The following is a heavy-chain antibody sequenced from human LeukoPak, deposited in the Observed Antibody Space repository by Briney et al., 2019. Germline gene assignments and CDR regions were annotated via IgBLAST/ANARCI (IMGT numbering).Heavy chain of an antibody. V-gene: IGHV3-7*02. CDR1: GFTFSRYW. J-gene: IGHJ4*02. CDR3: ARATRIYSSGWYYSFDY. CDR2: ISQDGSEK. Sequence: GGSLRLSCAASGFTFSRYWMTWVRQAPGQGLEWVASISQDGSEKRYSDSVKGRFTISRDNAKNTLYLHMNSLRAEDTAVYYCARATRIYSSGWYYSFDYWGQGTLVTVSS. D-gene: IGHD6-19*01.